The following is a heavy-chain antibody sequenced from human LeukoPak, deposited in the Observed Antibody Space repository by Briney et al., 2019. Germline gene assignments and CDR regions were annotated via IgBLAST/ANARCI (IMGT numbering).Heavy chain of an antibody. V-gene: IGHV4-38-2*01. J-gene: IGHJ3*01. CDR2: IHHSGTI. CDR3: ARHSRVIVGAICAFDF. Sequence: SETLSLTCAVSGYSIYSDYFWARMRQPPGEGLEWIGSIHHSGTIYYNPSLKSRVTISVGTSENHFSLKLSSVTAADTALYYCARHSRVIVGAICAFDFWGQGTKVTVSS. D-gene: IGHD1-26*01. CDR1: GYSIYSDYF.